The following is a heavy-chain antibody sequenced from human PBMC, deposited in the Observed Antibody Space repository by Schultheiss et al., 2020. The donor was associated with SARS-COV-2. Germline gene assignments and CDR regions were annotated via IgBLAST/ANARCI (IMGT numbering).Heavy chain of an antibody. Sequence: SETLSLTCTVSGGSISSYYWSWIRQPPGKGLEWIGEINHSGSTNYNPSLKSRVTISVDTSKNQFSLKLSSVTAADTAVYYCARRDYRVYFDYWGQGTLVTVSS. CDR1: GGSISSYY. J-gene: IGHJ4*02. V-gene: IGHV4-34*01. CDR3: ARRDYRVYFDY. D-gene: IGHD3-16*02. CDR2: INHSGST.